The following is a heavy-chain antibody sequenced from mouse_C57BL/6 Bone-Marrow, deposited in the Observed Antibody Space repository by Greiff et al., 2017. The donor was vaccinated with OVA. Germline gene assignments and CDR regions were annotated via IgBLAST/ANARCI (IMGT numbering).Heavy chain of an antibody. CDR1: GYTFTDYE. CDR3: TRLLRGVVGASYAMDY. D-gene: IGHD1-1*01. J-gene: IGHJ4*01. CDR2: IDPATGGT. V-gene: IGHV1-15*01. Sequence: VKVVESGAELVRPGASVTLSCKASGYTFTDYEMHWVKQTPVHGLEWIGAIDPATGGTAYNQKFKGKAILTADKSSSTAYMELRSLTSEDSAVYYCTRLLRGVVGASYAMDYWGQGTTVTVSS.